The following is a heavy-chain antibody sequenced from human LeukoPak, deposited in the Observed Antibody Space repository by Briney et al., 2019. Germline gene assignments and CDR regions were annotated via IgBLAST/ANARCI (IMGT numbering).Heavy chain of an antibody. CDR3: ARHYRWYGLYWFDP. V-gene: IGHV4-4*07. Sequence: SETLSLTCTVSGGSISSYYWSWIRQPAGKGLELIGRIYPSGSTNYNPSLKSRVTMSVDTSKNQFSLKLSSVTAADTAVYYCARHYRWYGLYWFDPWGQGTLVTVSS. D-gene: IGHD6-13*01. J-gene: IGHJ5*02. CDR1: GGSISSYY. CDR2: IYPSGST.